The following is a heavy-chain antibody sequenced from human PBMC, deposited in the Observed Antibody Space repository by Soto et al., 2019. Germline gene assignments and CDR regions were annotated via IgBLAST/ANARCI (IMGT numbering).Heavy chain of an antibody. CDR2: ISYDGSNK. D-gene: IGHD3-3*01. CDR3: AKDRALLRFLEWLLDDAFDI. Sequence: QAQLVESGGGVVQPGRARRRSCAASGFTFSSYGMPWVRQAPGKGPEWVAVISYDGSNKYYADSVKGRFTISRDNSKNTLYLQMNSLRAEDTAVYYCAKDRALLRFLEWLLDDAFDIWGQGTMVTVSS. J-gene: IGHJ3*02. V-gene: IGHV3-30*18. CDR1: GFTFSSYG.